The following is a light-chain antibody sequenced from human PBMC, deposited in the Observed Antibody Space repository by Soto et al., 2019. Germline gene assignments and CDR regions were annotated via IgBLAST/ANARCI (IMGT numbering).Light chain of an antibody. V-gene: IGKV1-5*03. Sequence: DIQMTQSPSTLSASLLDGVTITCRASQSISSWLAWYQQKPGKAPKLLIYKASSLESGVPSRFSGSGSGTEFTLTISSLQPDDFATYYCQQYNSYASFGQGTKVDIK. CDR1: QSISSW. CDR2: KAS. CDR3: QQYNSYAS. J-gene: IGKJ1*01.